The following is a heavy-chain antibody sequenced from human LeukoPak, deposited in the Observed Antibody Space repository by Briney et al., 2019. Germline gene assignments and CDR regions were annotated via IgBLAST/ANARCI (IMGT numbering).Heavy chain of an antibody. D-gene: IGHD2-2*01. J-gene: IGHJ4*02. Sequence: SETLSLTCTVSGGSVSSYYWSWIRQPPGKGLEWIGCISYTGGTNYTPSLKSRVTISLDTSKNQFSLKLSSVTAADTAVYYCARGEGIVVVPAAINRSGYFDYWGQGTLVTVSS. V-gene: IGHV4-59*02. CDR3: ARGEGIVVVPAAINRSGYFDY. CDR1: GGSVSSYY. CDR2: ISYTGGT.